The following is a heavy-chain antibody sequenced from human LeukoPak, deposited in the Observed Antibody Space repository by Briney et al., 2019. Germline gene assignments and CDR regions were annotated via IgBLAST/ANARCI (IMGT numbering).Heavy chain of an antibody. V-gene: IGHV1-18*01. CDR1: GYTFTSYG. J-gene: IGHJ4*02. D-gene: IGHD3-10*01. CDR2: ISAYNGNT. Sequence: ASVKVSCKTSGYTFTSYGISWVRQAPGQGLEWMGWISAYNGNTNYAQKLQGRVTMTTDTSTSTAYMELRSLRSDDTAVYYCARDNYGSGSYLQGYWGQGTLVTVSS. CDR3: ARDNYGSGSYLQGY.